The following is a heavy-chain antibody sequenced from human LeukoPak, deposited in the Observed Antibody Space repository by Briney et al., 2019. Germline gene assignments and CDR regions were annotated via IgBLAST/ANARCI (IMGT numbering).Heavy chain of an antibody. V-gene: IGHV1-69*01. D-gene: IGHD1-1*01. CDR2: IIPIFGTA. Sequence: ASVKVSCKASGGTFSSYAISWVRQAPGQGLEWMGGIIPIFGTANYAQKFQGRVTITADESTSTAYMGLSSLRSEDTAVYYCASPQEYTPYYYYGMDVWGKGTTVTVSS. CDR1: GGTFSSYA. J-gene: IGHJ6*04. CDR3: ASPQEYTPYYYYGMDV.